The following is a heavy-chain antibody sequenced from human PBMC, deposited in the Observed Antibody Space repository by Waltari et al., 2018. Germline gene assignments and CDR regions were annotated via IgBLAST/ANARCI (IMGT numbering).Heavy chain of an antibody. Sequence: QLQLQESGPGLVKPSETLSLTCTVSGGSISSSSYYWGWNRQPLGMGPEGIGSIGYSGSTYDNPALKSKVTISVDTTKNQFTLKLSTVTAAETAVYYWARHKKSSAGFVQAFDIWGQGTMVTVSS. D-gene: IGHD6-25*01. CDR3: ARHKKSSAGFVQAFDI. CDR1: GGSISSSSYY. V-gene: IGHV4-39*01. J-gene: IGHJ3*02. CDR2: IGYSGST.